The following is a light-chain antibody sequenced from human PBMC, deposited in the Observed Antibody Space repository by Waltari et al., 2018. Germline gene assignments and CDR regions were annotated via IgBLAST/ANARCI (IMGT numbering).Light chain of an antibody. CDR2: GAS. Sequence: EIVMTQSPATLSVSPGERATLSGRARQSVRCNLAWYQQKPGQAPRLLIYGASTRATGIPAGFSGSGSGTEFTLTISSLQSEDFAVYYCHQYENWPYTFGQGTKLEIK. CDR3: HQYENWPYT. CDR1: QSVRCN. V-gene: IGKV3-15*01. J-gene: IGKJ2*01.